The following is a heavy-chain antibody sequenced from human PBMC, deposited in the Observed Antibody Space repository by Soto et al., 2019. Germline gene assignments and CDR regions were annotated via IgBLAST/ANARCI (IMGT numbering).Heavy chain of an antibody. D-gene: IGHD2-15*01. V-gene: IGHV4-31*03. CDR2: IYYSGST. CDR3: ARSDCSCGSCYSFYYYGMDV. CDR1: GGSISSGGYY. Sequence: QVQLQESGPGLVKPSQTLSLTCTVSGGSISSGGYYWSWIRQHPGKGLEWIGYIYYSGSTYYNPSLKSRVTISVDTSKNQFSLKLSSVTAADTAVYYCARSDCSCGSCYSFYYYGMDVWGHGTTVTVSS. J-gene: IGHJ6*02.